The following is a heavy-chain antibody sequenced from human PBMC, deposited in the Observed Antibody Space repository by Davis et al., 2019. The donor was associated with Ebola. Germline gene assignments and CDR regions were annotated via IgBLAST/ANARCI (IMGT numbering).Heavy chain of an antibody. D-gene: IGHD6-6*01. V-gene: IGHV6-1*01. CDR3: ARERGSSSSTYYYYYGMDV. Sequence: MPSETLSLTCAISGDSVSSNSAAWNWIRQSPSRGLEWLGRTYYRSKWYNDYAVSVKSRITINPDTSKNQFSLQLNSVTPEDTAVYYCARERGSSSSTYYYYYGMDVWGQGTTVTVSS. CDR2: TYYRSKWYN. J-gene: IGHJ6*02. CDR1: GDSVSSNSAA.